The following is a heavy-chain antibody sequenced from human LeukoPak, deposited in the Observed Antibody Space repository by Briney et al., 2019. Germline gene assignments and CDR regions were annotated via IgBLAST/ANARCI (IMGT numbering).Heavy chain of an antibody. CDR1: GGSFSGYY. V-gene: IGHV4-34*01. CDR3: ARVGKRWVQFAFDI. CDR2: INHSGST. D-gene: IGHD5-24*01. J-gene: IGHJ3*02. Sequence: SETLSLTCAVYGGSFSGYYWSWIRQPPGKGLEWIGEINHSGSTNYNPSLKSRVTISVDTSKKQFSLQLSSVTAADTAVYYCARVGKRWVQFAFDIWGQGTMVTVSS.